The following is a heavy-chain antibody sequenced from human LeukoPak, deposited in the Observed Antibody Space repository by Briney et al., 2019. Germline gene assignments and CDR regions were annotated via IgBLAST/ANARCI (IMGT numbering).Heavy chain of an antibody. Sequence: GGSLRLSCAGSGFSFSHFAMHWVRQAPGKGPEWVALISYDESEKYYGDSVKGRFTISRDKSKNTLYLQMNSLRSEDTAVYHCAKGRGNCGGEPCHTFYNWFESWGQGTQVTVSS. J-gene: IGHJ5*01. CDR2: ISYDESEK. D-gene: IGHD2-21*01. CDR1: GFSFSHFA. CDR3: AKGRGNCGGEPCHTFYNWFES. V-gene: IGHV3-30*18.